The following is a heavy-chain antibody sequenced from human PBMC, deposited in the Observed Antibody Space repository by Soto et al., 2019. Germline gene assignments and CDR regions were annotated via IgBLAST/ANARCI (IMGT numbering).Heavy chain of an antibody. Sequence: SETLSLTCAVSGGSISSGGYSWSWIRQPPGKGLEWIGYIYHSGSTYYNPSLKSRVTISVDRSKNQFSLKLSSVTAADTAVYYCAGRVVPAALNWFDPWGQGTLVTVSS. CDR3: AGRVVPAALNWFDP. V-gene: IGHV4-30-2*01. CDR1: GGSISSGGYS. CDR2: IYHSGST. J-gene: IGHJ5*02. D-gene: IGHD2-2*01.